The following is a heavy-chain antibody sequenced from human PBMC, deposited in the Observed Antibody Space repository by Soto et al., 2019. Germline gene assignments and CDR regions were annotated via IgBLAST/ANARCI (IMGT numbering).Heavy chain of an antibody. D-gene: IGHD3-10*01. CDR1: GGSISSSSYY. J-gene: IGHJ5*02. Sequence: SETLSLTCTVSGGSISSSSYYWGWIRQPPGKGLEWIGSIYYSGSTYYNPSLKSRVTISVDTSKNQFSLKLSSVTAADTAEYYCARQAWGMVRGVIWWFDPWGQGTLVTVSS. V-gene: IGHV4-39*01. CDR3: ARQAWGMVRGVIWWFDP. CDR2: IYYSGST.